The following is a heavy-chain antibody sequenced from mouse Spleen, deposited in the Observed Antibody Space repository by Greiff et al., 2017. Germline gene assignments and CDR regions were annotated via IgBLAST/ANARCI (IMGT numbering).Heavy chain of an antibody. J-gene: IGHJ4*01. CDR3: ARLGMNAMDY. CDR2: YYPGSGFT. D-gene: IGHD3-3*01. V-gene: IGHV1-55*01. Sequence: QVQLQQPGAELVKPGASVKMSCKASGYTFISYWITWVKQRPGQGLEWIGDYYPGSGFTNYNEKFKTKATLTVDTSSSTAYMQLSSLTSEDSAVYYCARLGMNAMDYWGQGTSVTVSS. CDR1: GYTFISYW.